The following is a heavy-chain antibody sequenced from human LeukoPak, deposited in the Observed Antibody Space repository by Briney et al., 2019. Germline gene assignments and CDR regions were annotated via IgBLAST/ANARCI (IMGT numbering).Heavy chain of an antibody. CDR3: ALLAVASDFDY. J-gene: IGHJ4*02. V-gene: IGHV3-48*03. CDR2: IASSGTTK. CDR1: RFPFSVYE. D-gene: IGHD6-19*01. Sequence: GGSLRLSCAVSRFPFSVYEMNWVRQAPGKGLEWVSNIASSGTTKYHADSVKGRFSISRDNAKSSLYLRMNSLRVEDTAVYYCALLAVASDFDYWGQGALVTVSS.